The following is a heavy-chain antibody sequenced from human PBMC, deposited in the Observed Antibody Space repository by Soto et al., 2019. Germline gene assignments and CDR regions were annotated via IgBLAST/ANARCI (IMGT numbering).Heavy chain of an antibody. J-gene: IGHJ5*02. CDR1: GVSISGSPYY. V-gene: IGHV4-39*01. CDR3: ARLGLHYDSGSLWWFDP. Sequence: SETLSLTCTVSGVSISGSPYYWGWIRQPPGKGLEWIGSMYYSGSTYYNPSLKSRVTISVDTSKNQFSLKLSSVTAADTAVYYCARLGLHYDSGSLWWFDPWGQGTLVTVS. D-gene: IGHD3-10*01. CDR2: MYYSGST.